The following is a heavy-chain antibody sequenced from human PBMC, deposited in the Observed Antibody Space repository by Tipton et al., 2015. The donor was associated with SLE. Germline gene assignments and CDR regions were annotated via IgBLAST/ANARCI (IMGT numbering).Heavy chain of an antibody. CDR3: ARGEITVTVFDQ. D-gene: IGHD4-17*01. J-gene: IGHJ4*02. CDR1: GGSISSHY. Sequence: TLSLTCTVSGGSISSHYWSWIRQPPGKGLEWIGEINHSGTTYYNPSLKSRVTISVDTSKNQFSLKLNSVTAADTAVYYCARGEITVTVFDQWGQGTLVTVSS. CDR2: INHSGTT. V-gene: IGHV4-59*11.